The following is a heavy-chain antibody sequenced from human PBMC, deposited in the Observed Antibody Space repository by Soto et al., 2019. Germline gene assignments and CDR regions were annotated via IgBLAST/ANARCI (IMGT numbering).Heavy chain of an antibody. CDR3: ARMAYYYDSSGS. V-gene: IGHV3-30-3*01. CDR2: ISYDGSNK. D-gene: IGHD3-22*01. CDR1: GFTFSSYA. Sequence: QVQLVESGGGVVQPGRSLRLSCAASGFTFSSYAMHWVRQAPGKGLEGVAVISYDGSNKYYADSVKGRFTISRDNSKNTLYLQMNSLRAEDTAVYYCARMAYYYDSSGSWGQGTLVTVSS. J-gene: IGHJ5*02.